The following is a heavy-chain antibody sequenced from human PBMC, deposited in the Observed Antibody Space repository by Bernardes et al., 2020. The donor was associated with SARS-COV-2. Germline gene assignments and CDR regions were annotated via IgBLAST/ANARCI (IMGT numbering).Heavy chain of an antibody. CDR2: IYPGDSDA. CDR1: GYSFSTYW. CDR3: ARHACSSTSCVNWFDS. V-gene: IGHV5-51*01. D-gene: IGHD2-2*01. J-gene: IGHJ5*01. Sequence: GESLKISCKASGYSFSTYWIAWVRQMPGKGLEWMGIIYPGDSDARYTPSFEGQVTLSADKSISTAYLQWSSLKASDTAIYYCARHACSSTSCVNWFDSWGQGTLVTVSS.